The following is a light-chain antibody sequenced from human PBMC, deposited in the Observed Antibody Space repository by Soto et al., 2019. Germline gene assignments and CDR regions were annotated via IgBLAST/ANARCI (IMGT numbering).Light chain of an antibody. V-gene: IGKV1-39*01. CDR1: QSISSS. CDR3: QQGYSTPRT. J-gene: IGKJ1*01. CDR2: DTS. Sequence: QSPSSLSASVGDRVTITCRASQSISSSLNWYQQKAGKAPELLIYDTSSLQSGVPPRFIGRGSGTDFTLTITSLQPEDFATYYCQQGYSTPRTFGQGTKVDIK.